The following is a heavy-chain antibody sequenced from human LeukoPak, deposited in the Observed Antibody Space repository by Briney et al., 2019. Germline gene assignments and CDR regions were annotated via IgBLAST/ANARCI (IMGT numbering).Heavy chain of an antibody. Sequence: GGSLRLSCAASGFSASINYMSWVRQSPGKGLEWVSVIYNDGNTDYADSMKGRFTISRDNAKNSLYLQMSSLRAEDTAVYYCARDGGSGWSSAFFDHWGQGTLVTVSS. V-gene: IGHV3-53*01. CDR1: GFSASINY. CDR3: ARDGGSGWSSAFFDH. J-gene: IGHJ4*02. D-gene: IGHD6-19*01. CDR2: IYNDGNT.